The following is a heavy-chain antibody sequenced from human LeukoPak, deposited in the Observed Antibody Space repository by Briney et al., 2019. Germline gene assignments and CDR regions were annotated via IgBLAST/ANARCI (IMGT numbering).Heavy chain of an antibody. D-gene: IGHD3-3*01. Sequence: PSETLSLTCTVSGGSISSYYWSWIRQPAGKGLEWIGRIYTSGSTNYNPSLKSRVTISVDTSKNQFSLKLSSVTAADTAVYYCARDPGRSTPYYDFWSGYYDAFDIWGQGTMVTVSS. CDR3: ARDPGRSTPYYDFWSGYYDAFDI. V-gene: IGHV4-4*07. CDR2: IYTSGST. CDR1: GGSISSYY. J-gene: IGHJ3*02.